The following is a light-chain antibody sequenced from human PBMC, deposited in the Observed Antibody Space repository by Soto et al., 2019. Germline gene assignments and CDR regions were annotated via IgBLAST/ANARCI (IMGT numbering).Light chain of an antibody. CDR1: QRISSW. V-gene: IGKV1-12*01. CDR3: QQANSFPRT. CDR2: VAS. Sequence: DIQMTQSPSSVSASVGDRVTITCRASQRISSWLAWYQQKPGKAPNLLIYVASKLQSGVPSRFSGSGSGTDFTLTISSLQPEDFATYYCQQANSFPRTFGAGTKVDIK. J-gene: IGKJ3*01.